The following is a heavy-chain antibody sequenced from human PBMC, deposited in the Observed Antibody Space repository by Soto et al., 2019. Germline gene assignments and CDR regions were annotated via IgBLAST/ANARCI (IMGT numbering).Heavy chain of an antibody. Sequence: QVQLRESGPGLVKPSQTLSLTCTVSGDTIYSDNYYWTWIRQPPGRGLELLAYIYYSGKTYYNPSLTSRTIISVDTSKNQFSLRLSSVTAADTAVYFCASGESMLPSILTSPLDFWGQGILVTVSS. CDR2: IYYSGKT. J-gene: IGHJ4*02. D-gene: IGHD2-15*01. V-gene: IGHV4-30-4*01. CDR3: ASGESMLPSILTSPLDF. CDR1: GDTIYSDNYY.